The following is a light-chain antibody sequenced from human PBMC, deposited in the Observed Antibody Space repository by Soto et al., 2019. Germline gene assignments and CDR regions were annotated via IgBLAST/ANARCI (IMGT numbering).Light chain of an antibody. Sequence: SYELTQPPSVSEAPGTTARITCGGNNIGSYSVHWYQQKPGQAPVQVIYYDSDRPSGIPERFSGSNSGNTATLTISRVGAGDEADYYCQVWDSSGDRVVFGGGTQLTVL. J-gene: IGLJ2*01. CDR2: YDS. CDR1: NIGSYS. CDR3: QVWDSSGDRVV. V-gene: IGLV3-21*04.